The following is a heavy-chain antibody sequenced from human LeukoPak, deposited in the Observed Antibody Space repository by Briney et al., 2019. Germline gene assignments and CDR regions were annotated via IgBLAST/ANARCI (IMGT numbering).Heavy chain of an antibody. Sequence: SDPTLVNPTQTLTLTCTFSGFSLSTSGMCVSWIRQPPGKALEWLARIDWDDDKYYSTSLKTRLTISMDTSKNQVVLTMTNMDPVDTATSYCARTPPVAAAGSFDYWGQGTLVTVSS. J-gene: IGHJ4*02. V-gene: IGHV2-70*11. CDR2: IDWDDDK. CDR3: ARTPPVAAAGSFDY. D-gene: IGHD6-13*01. CDR1: GFSLSTSGMC.